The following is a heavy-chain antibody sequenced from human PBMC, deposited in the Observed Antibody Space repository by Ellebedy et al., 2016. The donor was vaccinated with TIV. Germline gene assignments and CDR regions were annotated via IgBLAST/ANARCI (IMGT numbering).Heavy chain of an antibody. CDR1: GGSISSSSYY. CDR2: IYYSGRT. J-gene: IGHJ6*02. D-gene: IGHD6-6*01. Sequence: SETLSLXCTVSGGSISSSSYYWGWIRQPPGKGLERIGSIYYSGRTYYNPSLKSRVIISVDTSKNQFSLRLSSVTAADTAVYYCARLAYSSSSRDYYYGMDVWGQGTTVTVSS. CDR3: ARLAYSSSSRDYYYGMDV. V-gene: IGHV4-39*01.